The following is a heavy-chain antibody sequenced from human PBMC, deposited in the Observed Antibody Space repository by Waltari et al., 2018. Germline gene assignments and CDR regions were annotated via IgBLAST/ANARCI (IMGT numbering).Heavy chain of an antibody. V-gene: IGHV3-7*01. Sequence: EVQLVESGGGLVQPGGSLRLSCEASGFTFSSYWMSWVRQAPGKGLELVAKIKQDGSAKNHVDSVKGRFTISRDNARNIVYLQMNSLRDEDTAVYYCVKDEWEAYFEFWGQGTLVTVSS. CDR2: IKQDGSAK. CDR1: GFTFSSYW. J-gene: IGHJ4*02. D-gene: IGHD1-26*01. CDR3: VKDEWEAYFEF.